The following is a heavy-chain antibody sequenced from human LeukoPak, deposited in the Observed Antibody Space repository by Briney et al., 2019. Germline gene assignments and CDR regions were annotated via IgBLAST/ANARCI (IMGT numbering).Heavy chain of an antibody. V-gene: IGHV4-4*02. CDR3: AREGGPYRPLDY. CDR1: GGSITQTNY. J-gene: IGHJ4*02. Sequence: PSETLSLTCDVSGGSITQTNYWTCLRHPPGKGLEWIGDVNLQSSTNYNPSLMGRVAISVDTSENHVSLQLTSVTAADTAVYYCAREGGPYRPLDYSGQGTLVTVS. D-gene: IGHD3-16*01. CDR2: VNLQSST.